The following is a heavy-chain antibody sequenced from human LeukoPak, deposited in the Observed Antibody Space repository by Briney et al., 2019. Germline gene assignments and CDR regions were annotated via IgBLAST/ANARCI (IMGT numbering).Heavy chain of an antibody. CDR3: AREGPFNSIAAAAAPDY. V-gene: IGHV1-69*13. CDR1: GGTFSSYA. J-gene: IGHJ4*02. Sequence: SVKLSCKASGGTFSSYAISWVRQAPGQGLEWMGGIIPIFGTANYAQKFQGRVTITADESTSTAYMELSSLRSEDTAVYYCAREGPFNSIAAAAAPDYWGQGTMVTVSS. CDR2: IIPIFGTA. D-gene: IGHD6-13*01.